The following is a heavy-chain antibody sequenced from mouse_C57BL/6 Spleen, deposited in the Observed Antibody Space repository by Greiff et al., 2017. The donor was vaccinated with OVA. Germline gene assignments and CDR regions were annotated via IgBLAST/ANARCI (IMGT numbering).Heavy chain of an antibody. CDR1: GFTFSSYG. J-gene: IGHJ1*03. Sequence: EVKLVESGGDLVKPGGSLKLSCAASGFTFSSYGMSWVRQTPDKRLEWVATISSGGSYTYYPDRVQGRFTISIDNAKNTLYLQMSSLKSEDTAMYYCARRSTYYGSGYFDVWGTGTTVTVSS. CDR2: ISSGGSYT. V-gene: IGHV5-6*02. CDR3: ARRSTYYGSGYFDV. D-gene: IGHD1-1*01.